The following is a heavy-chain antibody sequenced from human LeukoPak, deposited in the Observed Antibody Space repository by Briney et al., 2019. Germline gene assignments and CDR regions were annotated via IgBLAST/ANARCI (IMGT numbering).Heavy chain of an antibody. J-gene: IGHJ4*02. Sequence: SQTLSLTCTVSGGSISSGASYWSWIRQHPGKGLEWIGYISYSGSTYYNPSLKSRVTISVDTSKNQFSLNLSSVTAADTAVYSCVRPPARVRVCFDYWGQGTLVTVSS. D-gene: IGHD5-18*01. CDR1: GGSISSGASY. CDR2: ISYSGST. CDR3: VRPPARVRVCFDY. V-gene: IGHV4-31*03.